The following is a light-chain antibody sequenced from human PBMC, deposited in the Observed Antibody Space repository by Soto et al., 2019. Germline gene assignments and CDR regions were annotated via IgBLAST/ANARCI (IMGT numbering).Light chain of an antibody. V-gene: IGKV3D-20*01. CDR1: QSVSSY. Sequence: EIVLTQSPATLSLSPGERATLSCGASQSVSSYLAWYQKKPGLAPRLLIYDAFNRAPGIPDRFSGSGSGTDFTLTISRLEPEDFAVYYCQQYGSSPWTFGQGTKVEIK. J-gene: IGKJ1*01. CDR3: QQYGSSPWT. CDR2: DAF.